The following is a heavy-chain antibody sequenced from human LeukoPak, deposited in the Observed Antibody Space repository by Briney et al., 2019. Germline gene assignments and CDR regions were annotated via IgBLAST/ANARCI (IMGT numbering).Heavy chain of an antibody. D-gene: IGHD2-2*01. CDR3: SRGRSLGYCSSDSCHASDAFDI. CDR2: TYYRSKWYD. CDR1: GDSVSSNFAA. J-gene: IGHJ3*02. Sequence: SQTLSLTCAISGDSVSSNFAAWNWIRQSPSRGLEWLGRTYYRSKWYDDYAVSVKSRITINPDTSKNQLSLQLNSVTPEDTALYYCSRGRSLGYCSSDSCHASDAFDIWGQGTMVTVSS. V-gene: IGHV6-1*01.